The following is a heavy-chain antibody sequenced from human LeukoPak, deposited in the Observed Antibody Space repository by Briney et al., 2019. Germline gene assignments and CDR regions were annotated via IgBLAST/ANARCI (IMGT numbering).Heavy chain of an antibody. Sequence: SETLSLTCAVYGGSFSGYYWNWIRQPPGKGLEWIGEINHSGSTNYNPSPKSRVTTTVDTFTNKFSLKQSSVTAADTAVYYCSRGYSSWCDRWVQGTLVTVSS. V-gene: IGHV4-34*01. CDR2: INHSGST. D-gene: IGHD2-15*01. CDR1: GGSFSGYY. J-gene: IGHJ5*02. CDR3: SRGYSSWCDR.